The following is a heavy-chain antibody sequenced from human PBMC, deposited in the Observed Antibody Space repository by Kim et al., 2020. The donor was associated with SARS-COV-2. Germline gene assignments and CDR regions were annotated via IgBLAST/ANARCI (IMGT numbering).Heavy chain of an antibody. CDR3: AASIAAAGPYYYYYGMDV. V-gene: IGHV3-33*01. J-gene: IGHJ6*02. Sequence: GGSLRLSCAASGFTFSSYGMHWVRQAPGKGLEWVAVIWYDGSNKYYADSVKGRFTISRDNSKNTLYLQMNSLRAEDTAVYYCAASIAAAGPYYYYYGMDVWGQGTTVTVSS. D-gene: IGHD6-13*01. CDR1: GFTFSSYG. CDR2: IWYDGSNK.